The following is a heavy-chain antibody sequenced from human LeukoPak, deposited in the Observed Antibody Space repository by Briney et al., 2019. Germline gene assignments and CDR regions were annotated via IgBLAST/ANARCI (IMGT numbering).Heavy chain of an antibody. CDR2: ISSSSSYT. Sequence: GGSLRLSCAASGFTFSDYYMSWIRQAPGKGLEWVSYISSSSSYTNYADSVKGRFTISRDNAKNSLYLQMNSLRAEDTAVYYCARELRYYGSGSYYYWGKGTLVTVSS. CDR1: GFTFSDYY. CDR3: ARELRYYGSGSYYY. J-gene: IGHJ4*02. D-gene: IGHD3-10*01. V-gene: IGHV3-11*06.